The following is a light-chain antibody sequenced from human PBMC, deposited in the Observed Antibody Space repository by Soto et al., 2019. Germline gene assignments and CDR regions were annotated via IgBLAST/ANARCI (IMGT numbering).Light chain of an antibody. CDR1: QTVASN. CDR3: QQYHNWPPQYT. J-gene: IGKJ2*01. CDR2: GAS. Sequence: EIVMPQSPAILSVSPGERATLSCRASQTVASNLAWYQQKPGQAPRLLIHGASTRATGVSARFSGSGSGTEFTLTISSLQSEDFAVYYCQQYHNWPPQYTFGQGTKLQIK. V-gene: IGKV3-15*01.